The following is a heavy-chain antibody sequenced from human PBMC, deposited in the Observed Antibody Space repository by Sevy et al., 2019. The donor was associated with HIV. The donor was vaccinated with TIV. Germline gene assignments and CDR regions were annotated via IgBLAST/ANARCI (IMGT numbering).Heavy chain of an antibody. D-gene: IGHD1-26*01. Sequence: GGSLRLSCAASGFTFSSYGMHWVRQAPGKGLEWVAAISYDGSNKYYADSVKGRFTISRDNSKNTLYLQMNSLRAEDTAVYYCAKAHGVGVGGTSGFYYYYGMDVWGQGTTVTVSS. CDR3: AKAHGVGVGGTSGFYYYYGMDV. CDR1: GFTFSSYG. CDR2: ISYDGSNK. V-gene: IGHV3-30*18. J-gene: IGHJ6*02.